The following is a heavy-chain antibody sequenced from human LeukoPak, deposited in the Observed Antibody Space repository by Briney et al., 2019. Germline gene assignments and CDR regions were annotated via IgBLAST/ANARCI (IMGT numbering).Heavy chain of an antibody. V-gene: IGHV3-23*01. CDR2: ISGGGGHT. Sequence: PGGSLRLSCAASGFTFSSYAMSLVRQAPGKGLEWVSAISGGGGHTYYADSVKGRFTISRDNSKNTLYLQMSSLTGDDTAVYYCAKIDAGDIVVVPATWELDFWGQGTLVTVSS. CDR3: AKIDAGDIVVVPATWELDF. CDR1: GFTFSSYA. J-gene: IGHJ4*02. D-gene: IGHD2-2*01.